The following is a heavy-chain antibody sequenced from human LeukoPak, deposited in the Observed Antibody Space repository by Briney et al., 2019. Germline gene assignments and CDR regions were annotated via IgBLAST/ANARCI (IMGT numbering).Heavy chain of an antibody. V-gene: IGHV4-34*01. Sequence: KPSETLSLTCAVYGGSFSGYYWSWIRQPPGKGLEWIGEINHSGNTNYDPSLKSRVTISVDTSKNQFSLKLSSVTAADTAVYYCARDDSSGSNWGRGTMVTVSS. D-gene: IGHD3-22*01. J-gene: IGHJ3*01. CDR3: ARDDSSGSN. CDR1: GGSFSGYY. CDR2: INHSGNT.